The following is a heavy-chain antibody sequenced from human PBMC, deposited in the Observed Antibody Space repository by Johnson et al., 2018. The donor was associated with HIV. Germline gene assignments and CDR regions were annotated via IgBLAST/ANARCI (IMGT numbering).Heavy chain of an antibody. CDR1: GFRFDDYG. D-gene: IGHD6-13*01. V-gene: IGHV3-20*04. CDR3: ARGLAADAFDI. Sequence: VQLVESGGGVVRPGGSLRPSCAASGFRFDDYGMPWVRQAPGKGLEWVSGINWNGDSTGYAAAVKGRFTMSRDNSKNTLYLQMNSLRAEDTAVYYCARGLAADAFDIWGQGTMVTVSS. J-gene: IGHJ3*02. CDR2: INWNGDST.